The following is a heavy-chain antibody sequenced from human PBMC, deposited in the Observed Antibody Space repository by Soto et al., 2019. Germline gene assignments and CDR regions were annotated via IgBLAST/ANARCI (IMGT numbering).Heavy chain of an antibody. J-gene: IGHJ5*02. CDR2: ISGSGGST. CDR1: GFTFSSYA. V-gene: IGHV3-23*01. D-gene: IGHD3-3*01. Sequence: GGSLRLSCAASGFTFSSYAMSWVRQAPGKGLVWVSAISGSGGSTYYADSVKGRFTISRDNSKNTLYLQMNSLRAEDTAVYYCAKDSFWSGYSNEGWFDPWGQGTLVTVSS. CDR3: AKDSFWSGYSNEGWFDP.